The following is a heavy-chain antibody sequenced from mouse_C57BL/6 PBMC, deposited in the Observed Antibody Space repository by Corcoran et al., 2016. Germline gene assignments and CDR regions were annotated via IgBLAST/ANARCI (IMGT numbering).Heavy chain of an antibody. V-gene: IGHV1-76*01. J-gene: IGHJ4*01. CDR3: ARSTVGAMDY. Sequence: QVQLKQSGAELVRPGASVKLSCKASGYTFTDYYINWVKQRPGQGLEWIARIYPGSGNTYYNEKFKGKATLTAEKSSSTAYMQLSSLTSEDSAVYFCARSTVGAMDYWGQGTSVTVSS. D-gene: IGHD1-1*01. CDR1: GYTFTDYY. CDR2: IYPGSGNT.